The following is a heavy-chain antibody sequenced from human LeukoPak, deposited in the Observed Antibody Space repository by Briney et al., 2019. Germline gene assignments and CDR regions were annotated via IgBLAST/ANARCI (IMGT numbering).Heavy chain of an antibody. D-gene: IGHD2-2*01. CDR3: ARDPGDDIAVSGDP. Sequence: ASVKVSCKASGYTFINYAINWVRQAPGQGLEWMGWINTYTGNPTYAQGSTGRFVFSLDTSVSTTYLQISSLKAEDTAVYYCARDPGDDIAVSGDPWGQGTLVTVSS. V-gene: IGHV7-4-1*02. CDR2: INTYTGNP. J-gene: IGHJ5*02. CDR1: GYTFINYA.